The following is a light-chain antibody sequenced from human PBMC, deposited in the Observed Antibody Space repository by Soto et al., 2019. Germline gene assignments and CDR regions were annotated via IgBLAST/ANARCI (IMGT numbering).Light chain of an antibody. V-gene: IGLV1-47*01. Sequence: QSVLTQPPSVSGTPGQRVNISCSGSRANSESNFVSWYEQLRGTARKRLIYRSDQRHSGGSVRFSASRSGTSASRAISGLRSEHEADDYCDSWADDLLSVVFGGGTKLTVL. CDR3: DSWADDLLSVV. J-gene: IGLJ2*01. CDR2: RSD. CDR1: RANSESNF.